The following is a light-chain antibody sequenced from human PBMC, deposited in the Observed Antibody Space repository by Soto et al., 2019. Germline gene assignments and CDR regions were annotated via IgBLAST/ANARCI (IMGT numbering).Light chain of an antibody. J-gene: IGKJ1*01. CDR3: LQGHDISGT. Sequence: ATQLKKTPSSLSASVGDRITITCRASRDIGSDLSWYQQKPGKAPTLLIYAASNLQSGIPSRFRGSRSGTEFTLTVSILQPEDCGTNCFLQGHDISGTFGQGSKV. CDR2: AAS. CDR1: RDIGSD. V-gene: IGKV1-6*01.